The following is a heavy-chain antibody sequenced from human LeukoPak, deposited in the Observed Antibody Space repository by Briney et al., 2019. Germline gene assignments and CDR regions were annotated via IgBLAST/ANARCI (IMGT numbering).Heavy chain of an antibody. CDR1: GDSISGFY. V-gene: IGHV4-4*07. J-gene: IGHJ4*02. CDR3: ARVRYNWNRDFDY. CDR2: IYTSGST. Sequence: SETLSLTCTVSGDSISGFYWSWIRQAAGKGLVWIGHIYTSGSTNYNPSLKSRVTMSVDMSKNQFSLKLRSVTAADTAVYYCARVRYNWNRDFDYWGQGTLVTVSS. D-gene: IGHD1-20*01.